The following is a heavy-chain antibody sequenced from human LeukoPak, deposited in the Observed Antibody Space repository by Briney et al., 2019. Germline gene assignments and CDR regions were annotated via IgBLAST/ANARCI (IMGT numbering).Heavy chain of an antibody. CDR2: IYYSGST. CDR3: ARGWFGDIMDV. CDR1: GGSISSYY. Sequence: SETLSLTCTVSGGSISSYYWSWIRQPPGKGLEWIGYIYYSGSTNYNPSLKSRVTISVDTSKNQFSLKLSSVTAADTAVYFCARGWFGDIMDVWGKGTTVTISS. D-gene: IGHD3-10*01. J-gene: IGHJ6*04. V-gene: IGHV4-59*01.